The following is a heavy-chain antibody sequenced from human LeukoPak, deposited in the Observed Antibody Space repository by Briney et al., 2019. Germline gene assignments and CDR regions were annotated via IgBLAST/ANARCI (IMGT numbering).Heavy chain of an antibody. CDR1: GGSISSGGYY. J-gene: IGHJ3*02. Sequence: PSETLSLTCTVSGGSISSGGYYWSWIRQHPGKGLEWIGYIYYSGSTYYNPSLKSRVTISVDTSKNQFSLKLSSVTAADTAVYYCARGTDYYDSSGFDAFDIWGQGTMVTVSS. CDR3: ARGTDYYDSSGFDAFDI. D-gene: IGHD3-22*01. V-gene: IGHV4-31*03. CDR2: IYYSGST.